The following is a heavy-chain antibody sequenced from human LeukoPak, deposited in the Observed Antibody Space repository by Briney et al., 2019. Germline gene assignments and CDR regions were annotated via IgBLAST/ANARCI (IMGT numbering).Heavy chain of an antibody. CDR1: GDSISNNNCY. CDR2: IYYSGST. Sequence: PSETLSLTCTVSGDSISNNNCYWGWILQPPGKGLEWIGSIYYSGSTYHNPSLKSRVTISVDTSKNQFSLKLSSVTAADTAVYYCARLGYDFWNGYYDYWGQGTLVTVSS. CDR3: ARLGYDFWNGYYDY. J-gene: IGHJ4*02. D-gene: IGHD3-3*01. V-gene: IGHV4-39*01.